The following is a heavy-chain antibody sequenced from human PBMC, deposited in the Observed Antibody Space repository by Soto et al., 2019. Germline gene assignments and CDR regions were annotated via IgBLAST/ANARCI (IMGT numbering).Heavy chain of an antibody. J-gene: IGHJ6*03. V-gene: IGHV3-21*01. CDR2: ISSSSSYI. CDR3: ATQRGYSSSWSPAYYYYMDV. Sequence: PGGSLRLSCAASGFTFSSYSMNWVRQAPGKGLEWVSSISSSSSYIYYADSVKGRFTISRDNAKNSLYLQMNSLRAEDTAVYYCATQRGYSSSWSPAYYYYMDVWGKGTTVTVSS. CDR1: GFTFSSYS. D-gene: IGHD6-13*01.